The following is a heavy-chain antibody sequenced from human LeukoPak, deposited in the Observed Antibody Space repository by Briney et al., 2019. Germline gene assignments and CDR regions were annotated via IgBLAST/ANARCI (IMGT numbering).Heavy chain of an antibody. J-gene: IGHJ5*02. CDR2: INRDGSST. V-gene: IGHV3-74*01. CDR1: GFTFSSYW. CDR3: ARDDGGSCHP. Sequence: GGSLRLSWAASGFTFSSYWMHWVRQAPGKGLVWVSRINRDGSSTIYADSVKGRFSISRDNTKNILYLQMNSLRAEDTAIYYCARDDGGSCHPWGQGTLVTVSS. D-gene: IGHD2-15*01.